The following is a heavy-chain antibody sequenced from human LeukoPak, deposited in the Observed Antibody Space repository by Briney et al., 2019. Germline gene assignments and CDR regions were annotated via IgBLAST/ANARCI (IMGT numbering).Heavy chain of an antibody. CDR2: INAGNGNT. V-gene: IGHV1-3*01. CDR3: ARDVPKWYYYGSGSHTFDP. CDR1: GYTFTSYA. D-gene: IGHD3-10*01. Sequence: ASVTVSCKASGYTFTSYAMHWVRQAPGQRLEWMGWINAGNGNTKYSQKFQGRVTITRDTSASTAYMELGSLRSEDTAVYYCARDVPKWYYYGSGSHTFDPWGQGTLVTVSS. J-gene: IGHJ5*02.